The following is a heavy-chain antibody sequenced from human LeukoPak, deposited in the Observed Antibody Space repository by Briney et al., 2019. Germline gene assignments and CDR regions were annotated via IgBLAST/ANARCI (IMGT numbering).Heavy chain of an antibody. V-gene: IGHV1-69*05. Sequence: ASVKVSCKASGGTFSSYAVSWVRQAPGQALERMGRIIPIFGTTNYAQKFQGRVTITTDESTSTAYMELSSLRSEDTAVYYCATRAYCGGDCYSDAFDIWGQGTMVTVSS. CDR1: GGTFSSYA. J-gene: IGHJ3*02. CDR3: ATRAYCGGDCYSDAFDI. CDR2: IIPIFGTT. D-gene: IGHD2-21*02.